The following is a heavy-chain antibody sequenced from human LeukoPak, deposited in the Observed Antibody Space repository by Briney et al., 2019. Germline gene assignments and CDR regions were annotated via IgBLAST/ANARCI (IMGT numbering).Heavy chain of an antibody. V-gene: IGHV3-9*01. J-gene: IGHJ4*02. CDR2: ISWNSGSI. Sequence: GGSLRLSCAASGFTFDDYAMHWVRQAPGKGLEWVSGISWNSGSIGYADSVKGRFTISRDNSKNTLYLQMNSLRAEDTAVYYCARGGDISGDYWGQGTLVTVSS. D-gene: IGHD2-15*01. CDR3: ARGGDISGDY. CDR1: GFTFDDYA.